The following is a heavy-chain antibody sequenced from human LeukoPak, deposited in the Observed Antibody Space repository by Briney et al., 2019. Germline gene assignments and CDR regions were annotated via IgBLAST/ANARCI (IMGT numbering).Heavy chain of an antibody. CDR1: LGSISRYY. CDR2: IYTTGSN. CDR3: GTGESRPGTFDI. D-gene: IGHD2-21*01. Sequence: PSETLSLPCALSLGSISRYYGSWIRQPAGKGLEWLGRIYTTGSNNYNPSLKSRVTMSVDTSKNQFSLKLRSVTAAGTAVYYFGTGESRPGTFDICGEGTMVTVSS. J-gene: IGHJ3*02. V-gene: IGHV4-4*07.